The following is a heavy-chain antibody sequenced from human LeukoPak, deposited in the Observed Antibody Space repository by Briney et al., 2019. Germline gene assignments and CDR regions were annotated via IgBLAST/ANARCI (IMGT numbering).Heavy chain of an antibody. D-gene: IGHD5-18*01. CDR2: VSASSNT. Sequence: GGSLRLSCAASGFTFSSYTMNWVRQAPGKGLQWVSTVSASSNTHYSDSVKGRFTISRDNARNSLYLQMNSLRDEDTAVYYCARDGLHTAHFDYWGQGTLVTVSS. V-gene: IGHV3-48*02. CDR3: ARDGLHTAHFDY. J-gene: IGHJ4*02. CDR1: GFTFSSYT.